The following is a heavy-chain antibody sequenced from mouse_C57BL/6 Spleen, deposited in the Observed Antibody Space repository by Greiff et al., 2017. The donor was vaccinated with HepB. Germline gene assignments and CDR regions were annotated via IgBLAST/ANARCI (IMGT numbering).Heavy chain of an antibody. CDR3: ARCYYGSSYGYWYFDV. V-gene: IGHV7-3*01. D-gene: IGHD1-1*01. CDR2: IRNKANGYTT. J-gene: IGHJ1*03. CDR1: GFTFTDYY. Sequence: EVQRVESGGGLVQPGGSLSLSCAASGFTFTDYYMSWVRQPPGKALEWLGFIRNKANGYTTEYSASVKGRFTISRDNSQSILYLQMNALRAEDSATYYCARCYYGSSYGYWYFDVWGTGTTVTVSS.